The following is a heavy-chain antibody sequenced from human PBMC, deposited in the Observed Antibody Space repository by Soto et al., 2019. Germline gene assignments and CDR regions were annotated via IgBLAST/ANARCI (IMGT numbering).Heavy chain of an antibody. D-gene: IGHD2-2*01. CDR2: TNQDGSEK. Sequence: EDQLVESGGGLVQPGGSLRLTCAVSGFSFRSDWMNWVRQAPGKGLEWVAHTNQDGSEKYYLDSVKGRFTTFRDNAKNSLYLQMNSLRAEDTSVYYCSGGVRDAIWGQGTLVTVSS. V-gene: IGHV3-7*04. J-gene: IGHJ4*02. CDR1: GFSFRSDW. CDR3: SGGVRDAI.